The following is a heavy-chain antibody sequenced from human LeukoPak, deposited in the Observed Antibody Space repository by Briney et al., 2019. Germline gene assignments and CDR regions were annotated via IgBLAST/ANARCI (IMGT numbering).Heavy chain of an antibody. V-gene: IGHV1-8*02. CDR3: ATFSSGYYCLRDY. Sequence: ASVKVSCKASGYTFTGYYMHWVRQATGQGLEWVGWMNPNSGNTGLAQKFQGRVTMTRTTSITTAYMELRSLRSEDTAVYYCATFSSGYYCLRDYWGQGTLVTVSS. CDR1: GYTFTGYY. J-gene: IGHJ4*02. CDR2: MNPNSGNT. D-gene: IGHD3-22*01.